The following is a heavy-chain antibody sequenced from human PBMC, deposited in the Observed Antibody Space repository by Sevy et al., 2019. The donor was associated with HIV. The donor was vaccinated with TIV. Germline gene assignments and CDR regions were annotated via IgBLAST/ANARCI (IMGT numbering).Heavy chain of an antibody. D-gene: IGHD1-1*01. CDR2: ISGSGSTI. CDR3: AREKRQDYYYYGMDV. Sequence: GESLKNSCVGFGFTSSDYYMSWIRQAPGKGLEWVSYISGSGSTIDYADSVKGRFTISRDNAKNSLYLKMNSLRAEDTAVYYCAREKRQDYYYYGMDVRGQGTTVTVSS. J-gene: IGHJ6*02. CDR1: GFTSSDYY. V-gene: IGHV3-11*01.